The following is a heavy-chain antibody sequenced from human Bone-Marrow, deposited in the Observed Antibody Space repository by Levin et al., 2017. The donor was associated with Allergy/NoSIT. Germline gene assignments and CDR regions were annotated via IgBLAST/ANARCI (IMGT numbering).Heavy chain of an antibody. V-gene: IGHV3-53*01. Sequence: GGSLRLSCAVSGFTVSNNYMSWVRQAPGKGLEWVSVIYSGGGIDYADSVKGRFTISRDNSKNTVYLQMDNLRAEDTAVYYCARLESRFGAAFWGQGTLITVSS. CDR2: IYSGGGI. D-gene: IGHD4/OR15-4a*01. CDR3: ARLESRFGAAF. CDR1: GFTVSNNY. J-gene: IGHJ4*02.